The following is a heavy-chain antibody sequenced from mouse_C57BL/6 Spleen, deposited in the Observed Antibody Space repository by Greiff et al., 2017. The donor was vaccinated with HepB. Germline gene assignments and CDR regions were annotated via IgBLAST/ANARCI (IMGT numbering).Heavy chain of an antibody. CDR1: GFTFSSYA. Sequence: EVKVVESGEGLVKPGGSLKLSCAASGFTFSSYAMSWVRQTPEKRLEWVAYISSGGDYIYYADTVKGRFTISRDNARNTLYLQMSSLKSEDTAMYYCTREGYYYGSSYYAMDYWGQGTSVTVSS. V-gene: IGHV5-9-1*02. CDR2: ISSGGDYI. CDR3: TREGYYYGSSYYAMDY. D-gene: IGHD1-1*01. J-gene: IGHJ4*01.